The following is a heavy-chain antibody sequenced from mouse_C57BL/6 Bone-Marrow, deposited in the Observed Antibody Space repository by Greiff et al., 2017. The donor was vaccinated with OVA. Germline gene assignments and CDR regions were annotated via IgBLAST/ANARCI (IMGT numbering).Heavy chain of an antibody. J-gene: IGHJ2*01. CDR2: ISSGGSYT. D-gene: IGHD2-5*01. V-gene: IGHV5-6*01. CDR1: GFTFSSYG. CDR3: ARSIVRRVDYFDD. Sequence: EVQRVESGGDLVKPGGSLKLSCAASGFTFSSYGMSWVRQTPDKRLEWVATISSGGSYTYYPDSVKGRFTISRDNAKNTLYLQMSSLKSEDTAMYYCARSIVRRVDYFDDWGQGTTLTVSS.